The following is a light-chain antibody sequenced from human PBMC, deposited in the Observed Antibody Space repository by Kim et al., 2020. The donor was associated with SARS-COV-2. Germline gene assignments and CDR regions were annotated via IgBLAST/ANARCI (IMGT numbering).Light chain of an antibody. CDR1: QSVLYSSNNKNY. V-gene: IGKV4-1*01. Sequence: DIVMTQSPDSLAVSLGESKSSQSVLYSSNNKNYLAWYQQKPGQPPKLLIYWASTRESGVPDRFSGSGSGTDFTLTISSLQAEDVAVYYCQQYYTTPFTFGPGTKVDIK. CDR3: QQYYTTPFT. CDR2: WAS. J-gene: IGKJ3*01.